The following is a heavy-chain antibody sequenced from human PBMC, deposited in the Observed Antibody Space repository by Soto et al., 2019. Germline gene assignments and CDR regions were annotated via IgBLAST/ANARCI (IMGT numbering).Heavy chain of an antibody. Sequence: QVQLVQSGAEVKKPGSSVKVSCKASGGTFSSYAISWVRQAPGQGLEWMGGIIPIFGTANYAQKFQGRVTITADKSPSTAYMELSSLRSEDTALYYCARGGPSSWIDYYYYGMDVWGQGTTVTFSS. CDR3: ARGGPSSWIDYYYYGMDV. J-gene: IGHJ6*02. CDR1: GGTFSSYA. V-gene: IGHV1-69*06. D-gene: IGHD6-13*01. CDR2: IIPIFGTA.